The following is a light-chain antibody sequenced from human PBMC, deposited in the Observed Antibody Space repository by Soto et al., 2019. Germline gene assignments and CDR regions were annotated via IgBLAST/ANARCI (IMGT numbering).Light chain of an antibody. Sequence: EIVLTQSPGTLSLSPGESATLSCRASQSIHNNNLAWYQQKPGQAPRLLFYGAFNRASGIPDRFSGSGSGTDFTLTISRVEPVDFAVYSCQQYHSSPWTFGQGTKVEMK. V-gene: IGKV3-20*01. CDR3: QQYHSSPWT. CDR1: QSIHNNN. CDR2: GAF. J-gene: IGKJ1*01.